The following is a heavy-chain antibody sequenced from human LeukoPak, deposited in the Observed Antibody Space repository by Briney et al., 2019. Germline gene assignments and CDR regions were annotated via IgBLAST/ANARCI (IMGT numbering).Heavy chain of an antibody. Sequence: GGSLRLSCAASGITFSSYAMHWVRQAPGKGLEYVSAISSNGGSTYYANSVKGRFTISRDNSKNTLYLQMGSLRAEDMAVYYCARAERDLGAFDIWGQGTMVTVSS. D-gene: IGHD3-16*01. CDR1: GITFSSYA. V-gene: IGHV3-64*01. J-gene: IGHJ3*02. CDR3: ARAERDLGAFDI. CDR2: ISSNGGST.